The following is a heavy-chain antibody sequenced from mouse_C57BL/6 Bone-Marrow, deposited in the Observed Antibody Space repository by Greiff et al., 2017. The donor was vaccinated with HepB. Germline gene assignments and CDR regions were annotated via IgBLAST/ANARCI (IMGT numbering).Heavy chain of an antibody. D-gene: IGHD1-1*01. CDR2: ISSGSSTI. CDR3: ATYSPYYGSSYWYFDV. V-gene: IGHV5-17*01. Sequence: VQLKESGGGLVKPGGSLKLSCAASGFTFSDYGMHWVRQAPEKGLEWVAYISSGSSTIYYADTVKGRFTISRDNAKNTLFLQMTSLRSEDTAMYYCATYSPYYGSSYWYFDVWGTGTTVTVSS. J-gene: IGHJ1*03. CDR1: GFTFSDYG.